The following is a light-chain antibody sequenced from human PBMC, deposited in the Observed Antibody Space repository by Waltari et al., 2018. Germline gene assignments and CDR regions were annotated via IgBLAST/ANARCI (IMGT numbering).Light chain of an antibody. J-gene: IGKJ2*01. Sequence: DMQMTQSPSSLSASVGDRVTITCRASQSISNYLNWYQQKPVKAPKLLIYAASSLQSGVPSRFSGSGSGTDFTLTISSLQPEDFATYYCQQSYSTPPTFGQGTKLEIK. CDR3: QQSYSTPPT. CDR2: AAS. CDR1: QSISNY. V-gene: IGKV1-39*01.